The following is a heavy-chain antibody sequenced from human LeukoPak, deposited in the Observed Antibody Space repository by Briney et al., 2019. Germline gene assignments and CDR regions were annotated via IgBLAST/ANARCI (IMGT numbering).Heavy chain of an antibody. Sequence: GGSLTLSCAASGFTVSSNYMSWVRQAPGKGLEWVSVIYSGGSAFYADSVTGRFTISRDNSKNTLYLQMNSLRAEDTAVYYCASGTTMVQGVIFAYWGQGTLVTVSS. D-gene: IGHD3-10*01. J-gene: IGHJ4*02. CDR3: ASGTTMVQGVIFAY. CDR2: IYSGGSA. CDR1: GFTVSSNY. V-gene: IGHV3-53*01.